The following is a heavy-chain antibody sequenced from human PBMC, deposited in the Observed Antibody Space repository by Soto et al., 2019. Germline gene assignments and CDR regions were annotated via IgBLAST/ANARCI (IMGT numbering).Heavy chain of an antibody. CDR1: GDSVTSGSIY. Sequence: QVQLQESGPGLVKPSETLSLTCTVSGDSVTSGSIYWSWIRQPPGKGLEWIGYVHYTGSTNYNPPLKSRVAISVDTSKNPFSLTLSSVTAADTGVYYCARDRGNFGVVLADFYQYGMDVWGQGTAVTVSS. CDR3: ARDRGNFGVVLADFYQYGMDV. J-gene: IGHJ6*02. V-gene: IGHV4-61*03. CDR2: VHYTGST. D-gene: IGHD3-3*01.